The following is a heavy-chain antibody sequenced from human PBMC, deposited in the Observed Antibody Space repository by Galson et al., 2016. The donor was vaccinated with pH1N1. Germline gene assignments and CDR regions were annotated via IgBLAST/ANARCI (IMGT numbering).Heavy chain of an antibody. CDR2: IIGMFGIT. D-gene: IGHD5-12*01. CDR1: GGTFSSYA. J-gene: IGHJ4*02. Sequence: SVKVSCKASGGTFSSYAISWVRQAPGQGLEWMGGIIGMFGITNYAQKFQGRVTITAEEITSTAYMELTSLRSDDTAVYYCARGRGYNYGYEDNWGQGTLVTVSS. V-gene: IGHV1-69*13. CDR3: ARGRGYNYGYEDN.